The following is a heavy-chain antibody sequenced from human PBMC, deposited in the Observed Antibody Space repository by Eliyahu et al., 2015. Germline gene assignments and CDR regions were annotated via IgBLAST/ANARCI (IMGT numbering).Heavy chain of an antibody. D-gene: IGHD1-26*01. V-gene: IGHV3-74*01. CDR2: IHPDGSST. Sequence: EVQLVESGGGLVQPGGSLRLSCAASGFTFSXYWMHWVRQGPGKGLVWVSHIHPDGSSTSYADSVKGRFTISRDNAKNTLYLQVNSLRVEDTAVYYCARGGSGKYLPFDYWGQGTLVTVSS. J-gene: IGHJ4*02. CDR1: GFTFSXYW. CDR3: ARGGSGKYLPFDY.